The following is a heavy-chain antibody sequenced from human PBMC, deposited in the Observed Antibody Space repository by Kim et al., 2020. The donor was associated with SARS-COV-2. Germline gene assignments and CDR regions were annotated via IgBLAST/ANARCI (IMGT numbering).Heavy chain of an antibody. CDR1: GYSFTDYW. Sequence: GESLKISCKGSGYSFTDYWIAWVRQMPGKGLEWMGIIYPGDSDTRYSPSFQGQVTISTDKSISTAFLQWSSLKASDTAMYYCARPNHYYYYGMDVWGQGTTVTVSS. V-gene: IGHV5-51*01. CDR3: ARPNHYYYYGMDV. CDR2: IYPGDSDT. J-gene: IGHJ6*02.